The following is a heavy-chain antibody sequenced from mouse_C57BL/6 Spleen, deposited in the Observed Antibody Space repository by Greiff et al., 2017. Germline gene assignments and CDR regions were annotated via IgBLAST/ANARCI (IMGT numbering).Heavy chain of an antibody. D-gene: IGHD3-2*02. CDR3: SREGSGAYYFDY. J-gene: IGHJ2*01. V-gene: IGHV1-63*01. Sequence: VQLQQSGAELVRPGTSVTMSCKASGYTFTNYWIGWAKQRHGHGLEWIGDIYPGGGYTNYTEKFKGKATLTADKSSSTAYMQFSSLTSEDSAIYYCSREGSGAYYFDYWGQGTTLTVSS. CDR1: GYTFTNYW. CDR2: IYPGGGYT.